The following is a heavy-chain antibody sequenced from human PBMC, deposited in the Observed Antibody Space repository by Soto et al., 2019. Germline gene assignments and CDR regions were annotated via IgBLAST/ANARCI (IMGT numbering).Heavy chain of an antibody. D-gene: IGHD4-17*01. CDR1: GGSISSYY. CDR2: IYYSEIT. CDR3: ARLTSVTTRFDF. Sequence: SEILSLTCTVSGGSISSYYWGWVRQPPGKGLEWIGSIYYSEITYYNPSLKSRVTISVDTSKNQFSLKLNSVTAADTAVYYCARLTSVTTRFDFWGRGTLVTVSS. V-gene: IGHV4-39*01. J-gene: IGHJ4*02.